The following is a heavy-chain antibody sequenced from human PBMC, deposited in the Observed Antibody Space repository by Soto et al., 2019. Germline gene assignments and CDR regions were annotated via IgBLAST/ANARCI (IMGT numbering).Heavy chain of an antibody. J-gene: IGHJ4*02. CDR2: INPSGDST. V-gene: IGHV1-46*03. CDR1: GLTFITYY. CDR3: AKGRTPDY. Sequence: QVQLVQSGAEVKKPGASVKVSCKASGLTFITYYMHWVRQAPGQGLEWMGVINPSGDSTKYAQRFQGRGTMTRDTSTSTVYLQLSSLRSADTAVYYCAKGRTPDYWGQGTLVTVS.